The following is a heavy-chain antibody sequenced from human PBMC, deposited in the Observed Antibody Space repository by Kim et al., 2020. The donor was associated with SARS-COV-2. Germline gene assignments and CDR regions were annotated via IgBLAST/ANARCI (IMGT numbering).Heavy chain of an antibody. CDR2: FDPEHAET. V-gene: IGHV1-24*01. CDR3: ATFSGSGNYYYGLDV. Sequence: ASVKVSCKVSGYTLTELSMHWVRQAPGKGLEWMGGFDPEHAETIYEQKFQGRVTMAEDTSTDTAYMELSSLRSEDTAVYYCATFSGSGNYYYGLDVWGQGTTVTVSS. D-gene: IGHD3-10*01. CDR1: GYTLTELS. J-gene: IGHJ6*02.